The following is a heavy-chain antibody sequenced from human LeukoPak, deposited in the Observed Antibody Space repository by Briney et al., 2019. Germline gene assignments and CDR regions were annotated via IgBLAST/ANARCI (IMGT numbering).Heavy chain of an antibody. CDR3: ARLMVRGVIPSPVDY. D-gene: IGHD3-10*01. CDR2: IYYSGST. V-gene: IGHV4-61*01. CDR1: GGSLSSGSYY. Sequence: SETLSLTCTVSGGSLSSGSYYWSWIRQPPGRGLEWIGYIYYSGSTNYNPSLKSRVTISVDTSKNQFSLKLSSVTAADTAVHYCARLMVRGVIPSPVDYWGQGTLVTVSS. J-gene: IGHJ4*02.